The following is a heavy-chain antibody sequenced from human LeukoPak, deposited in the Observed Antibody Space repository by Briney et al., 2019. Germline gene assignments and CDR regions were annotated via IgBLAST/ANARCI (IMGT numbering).Heavy chain of an antibody. CDR3: ARHMEYSSSSGYYYYYMDV. D-gene: IGHD6-6*01. J-gene: IGHJ6*03. CDR2: IYPGDSDT. CDR1: GYSFTSYW. Sequence: GESLKISCKGSGYSFTSYWIGWVRQMPGKGLEWMGIIYPGDSDTSYSPSFQGQVTISADKSISTAYLQWSSLKASDTAMYYCARHMEYSSSSGYYYYYMDVWGKGTTVTVSS. V-gene: IGHV5-51*01.